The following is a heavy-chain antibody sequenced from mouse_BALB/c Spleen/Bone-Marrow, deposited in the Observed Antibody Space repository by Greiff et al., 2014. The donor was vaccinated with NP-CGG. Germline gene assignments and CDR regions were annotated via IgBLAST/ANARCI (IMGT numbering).Heavy chain of an antibody. CDR2: IYPGDFST. J-gene: IGHJ4*01. CDR3: ARKSQRAYDSMIY. CDR1: GYTFTSFY. Sequence: VMLVESGPELVKPGASVRISCKASGYTFTSFYIHWVRQRPGQGLEWIGWIYPGDFSTKYNEKFKGKATLTADKSSSTASMQLSSLTSEDSAVYFCARKSQRAYDSMIYWGQGTSVTVSS. D-gene: IGHD2-4*01. V-gene: IGHV1S56*01.